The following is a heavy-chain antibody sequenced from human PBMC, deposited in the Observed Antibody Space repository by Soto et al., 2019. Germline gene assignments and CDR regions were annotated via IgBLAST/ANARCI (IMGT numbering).Heavy chain of an antibody. CDR3: ARAGYCSSTSCPPAYYYYGMDV. D-gene: IGHD2-2*01. Sequence: ASVKVSCKASGYTFTSYDINWVRQATGQGLEWMGWMNPNSGNTGYAQKFQGRVTMTRDTSISTAYMELSRLRSDDTAVYYCARAGYCSSTSCPPAYYYYGMDVWGQGTTVTVSS. J-gene: IGHJ6*02. V-gene: IGHV1-8*01. CDR1: GYTFTSYD. CDR2: MNPNSGNT.